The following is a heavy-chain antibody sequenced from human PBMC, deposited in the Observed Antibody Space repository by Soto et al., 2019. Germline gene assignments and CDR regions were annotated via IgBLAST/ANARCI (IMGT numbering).Heavy chain of an antibody. CDR1: GYNFNTYG. J-gene: IGHJ4*02. CDR3: ARNDTSGHYSDY. CDR2: ISVNSGTT. Sequence: ASVKVSCKSSGYNFNTYGITWVRQAPGQGLEWMGWISVNSGTTNYAQKIQGRVTMTTDTSSSTAFMELRSLRSDDTAVYYCARNDTSGHYSDYWGQGTLVTVSS. V-gene: IGHV1-18*01. D-gene: IGHD3-22*01.